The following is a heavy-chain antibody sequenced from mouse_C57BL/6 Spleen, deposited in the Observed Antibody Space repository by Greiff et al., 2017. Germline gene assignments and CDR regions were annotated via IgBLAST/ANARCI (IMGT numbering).Heavy chain of an antibody. CDR3: ARDSNYAMDY. CDR2: IYPGDGDT. CDR1: GYAFSSSW. D-gene: IGHD2-5*01. V-gene: IGHV1-82*01. J-gene: IGHJ4*01. Sequence: ESGPELVKPGASVKISCKASGYAFSSSWMNWVKQRPGKGLEWIGRIYPGDGDTNYNGKFKGKATLTADKSSSTAYMQLSSLTSEDSAVYFCARDSNYAMDYWGQGTSVTVSS.